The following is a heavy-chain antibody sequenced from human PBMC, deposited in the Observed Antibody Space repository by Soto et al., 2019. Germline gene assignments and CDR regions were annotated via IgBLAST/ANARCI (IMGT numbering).Heavy chain of an antibody. CDR3: ARVEYYGSGSYYNAGNNWFDP. Sequence: SETLSLTCTVSGGSISSGGYYWSWIRQHPGKGQEWIGYIYYSGSTYYDPSLKSRVTISVDTSKNQFSLKLSSVTVADTAVYYCARVEYYGSGSYYNAGNNWFDPWGQGTLVTVSS. CDR2: IYYSGST. CDR1: GGSISSGGYY. D-gene: IGHD3-10*01. V-gene: IGHV4-31*03. J-gene: IGHJ5*02.